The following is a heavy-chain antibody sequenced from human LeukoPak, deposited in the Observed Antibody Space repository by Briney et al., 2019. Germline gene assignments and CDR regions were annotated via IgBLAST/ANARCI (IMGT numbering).Heavy chain of an antibody. Sequence: GGSLRLSCAASGSTFSSYWMSWVRQAPGKGLEWVANIKQDGSEKYYVDSVKGRFTISRDNAKNSLYLQMNSLRAEDTAVYYCAREYYDSSGYEDGIDYWGQGTLVTVSS. CDR2: IKQDGSEK. D-gene: IGHD3-22*01. V-gene: IGHV3-7*01. CDR1: GSTFSSYW. J-gene: IGHJ4*02. CDR3: AREYYDSSGYEDGIDY.